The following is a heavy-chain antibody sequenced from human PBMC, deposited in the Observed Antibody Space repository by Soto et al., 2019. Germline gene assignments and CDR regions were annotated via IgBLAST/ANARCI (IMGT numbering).Heavy chain of an antibody. D-gene: IGHD6-19*01. Sequence: TLALTLTVPPGSLSRSYCSWTRHPPGKGLEWIGYIYYSGGTNYNPSLQSRISISLDTSKSQFSLRLSSVTAADTAVYYCARGMGTAVEAINYYYYYGMDVWGQGTTVT. J-gene: IGHJ6*02. CDR2: IYYSGGT. CDR1: PGSLSRSY. V-gene: IGHV4-59*01. CDR3: ARGMGTAVEAINYYYYYGMDV.